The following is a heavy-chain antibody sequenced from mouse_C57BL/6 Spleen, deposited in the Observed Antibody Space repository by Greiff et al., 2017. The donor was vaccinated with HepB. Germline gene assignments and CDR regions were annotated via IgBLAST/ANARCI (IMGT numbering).Heavy chain of an antibody. CDR1: GFTFSDYY. V-gene: IGHV5-16*01. CDR3: ARGSLRYWYFDV. D-gene: IGHD1-1*01. J-gene: IGHJ1*03. Sequence: EVKVVESEGGLVQPGSSMKLSCTASGFTFSDYYMAWVRQVPEKGLEWVANINYDGSSTYYLDSLKSRFIISRDNAKNILYLQMSSLKSEDTATYYCARGSLRYWYFDVWGTGTTVTVSS. CDR2: INYDGSST.